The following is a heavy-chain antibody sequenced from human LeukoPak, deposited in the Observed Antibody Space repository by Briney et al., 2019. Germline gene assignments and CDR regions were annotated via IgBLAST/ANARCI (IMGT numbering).Heavy chain of an antibody. D-gene: IGHD6-13*01. CDR2: ISSDGGSV. V-gene: IGHV3-74*01. CDR1: GFTFSTYC. Sequence: GGSLRLSCAASGFTFSTYCMHWVRQAPGKGLVWVSCISSDGGSVSYADSVRGRFTISRDNAKNTMYLQMNGLRAEDTAVYFCARYSSSWHANDYWGQGTLVTVSS. CDR3: ARYSSSWHANDY. J-gene: IGHJ4*02.